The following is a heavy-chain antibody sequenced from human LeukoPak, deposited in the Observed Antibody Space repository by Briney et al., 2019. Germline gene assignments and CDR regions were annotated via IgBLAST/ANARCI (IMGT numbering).Heavy chain of an antibody. CDR2: ISGCGGST. V-gene: IGHV3-23*01. Sequence: GGSLRLSCAASGFTFSSYAMSWVRQAPGKGLEWVSAISGCGGSTYYADSVKGRFTISRDNSKNTLYLQMNSLRAEDTAVYYCAKYYYDSGGYQGAEYFHHWGQGTLVTVSS. CDR1: GFTFSSYA. D-gene: IGHD3-22*01. CDR3: AKYYYDSGGYQGAEYFHH. J-gene: IGHJ1*01.